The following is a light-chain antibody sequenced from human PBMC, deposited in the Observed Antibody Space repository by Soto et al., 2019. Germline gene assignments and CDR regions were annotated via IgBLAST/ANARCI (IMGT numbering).Light chain of an antibody. CDR1: SSDVGGYDF. V-gene: IGLV2-14*01. CDR2: EVT. J-gene: IGLJ3*02. CDR3: SSYTSSDTLV. Sequence: QSALTQPASVSGSPGQSITISCTGTSSDVGGYDFVSWYQQHPAKAPRLIISEVTNRPSGVSNRFSGSKSGNTASLTISGLQAEDEADYFCSSYTSSDTLVFXGGTKVTVL.